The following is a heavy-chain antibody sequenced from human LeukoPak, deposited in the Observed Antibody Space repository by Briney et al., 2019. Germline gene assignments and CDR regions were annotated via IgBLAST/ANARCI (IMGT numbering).Heavy chain of an antibody. CDR3: ARGTYYDFWSGYHDDYYFDY. CDR1: GVSITSYY. V-gene: IGHV4-59*01. Sequence: SETLSLTCTVSGVSITSYYWSWIRQSPGKGLEWIGYIYYSGSTNYNSSLKSQVTISVDTSKNQFSLKLSSVTAADTAVYYCARGTYYDFWSGYHDDYYFDYWGQGTLVTVSS. J-gene: IGHJ4*02. CDR2: IYYSGST. D-gene: IGHD3-3*01.